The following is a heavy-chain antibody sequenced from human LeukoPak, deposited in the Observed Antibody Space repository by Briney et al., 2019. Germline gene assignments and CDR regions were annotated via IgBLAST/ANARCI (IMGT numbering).Heavy chain of an antibody. V-gene: IGHV1-8*01. D-gene: IGHD6-13*01. CDR2: MNPNSGNT. Sequence: ASVKVSRKASGYTFTSYDINWVRQATGHGLEWMGWMNPNSGNTHYAQKFQGRVTMTSNTSINTAYMELSSLRSEDTAVYYCARSGWRSWYSNVWFDPWGQGTLVTVSS. J-gene: IGHJ5*02. CDR1: GYTFTSYD. CDR3: ARSGWRSWYSNVWFDP.